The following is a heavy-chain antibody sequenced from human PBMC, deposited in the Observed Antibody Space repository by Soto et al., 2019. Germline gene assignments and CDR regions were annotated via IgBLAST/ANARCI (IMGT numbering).Heavy chain of an antibody. CDR3: AREGDSSSSCDY. CDR1: GFTFSSYA. D-gene: IGHD6-6*01. J-gene: IGHJ4*02. CDR2: ISYDGSNK. V-gene: IGHV3-30-3*01. Sequence: QVPLVESGGGVVQPGRSLRLSCAASGFTFSSYAMHWVRQAPGKGLEWVAVISYDGSNKYYADSVKGRFTISRDNSKNTLYLQMNSLRAEDTAVYYCAREGDSSSSCDYWGQGTLVTVSS.